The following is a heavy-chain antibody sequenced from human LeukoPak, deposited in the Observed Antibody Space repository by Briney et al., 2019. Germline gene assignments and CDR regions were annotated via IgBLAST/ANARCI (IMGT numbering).Heavy chain of an antibody. CDR3: AREHTPFGSACAAAY. V-gene: IGHV3-48*01. CDR1: GFTFSGYG. Sequence: GGSLRLSCAASGFTFSGYGMNWVRQAPGKWLEWVSYISPSSSTIYYADSGKGRFTISRDNAKNSLYLQMNSLRAEDTAVYYCAREHTPFGSACAAAYWGQGTLVTVSS. D-gene: IGHD6-19*01. J-gene: IGHJ4*02. CDR2: ISPSSSTI.